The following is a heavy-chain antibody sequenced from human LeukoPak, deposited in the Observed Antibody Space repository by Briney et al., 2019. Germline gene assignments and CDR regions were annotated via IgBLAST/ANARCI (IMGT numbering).Heavy chain of an antibody. J-gene: IGHJ4*02. D-gene: IGHD3-3*01. Sequence: SETLSLTCTVSGGSISSYYWSWIRQPPGKGLEWIGYIYTSGSTNYNPSLKSRVTISVDTSKNQFSLKLSSVTAADTAVYYCVSGGSNFWSGYSPFDYWGQGTLVTVSS. V-gene: IGHV4-4*09. CDR2: IYTSGST. CDR3: VSGGSNFWSGYSPFDY. CDR1: GGSISSYY.